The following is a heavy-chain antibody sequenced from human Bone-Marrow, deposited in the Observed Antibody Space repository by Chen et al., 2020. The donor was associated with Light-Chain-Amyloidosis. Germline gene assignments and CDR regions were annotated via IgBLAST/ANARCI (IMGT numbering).Heavy chain of an antibody. CDR1: GFSFSGHV. CDR2: VLNDGSVK. D-gene: IGHD3-10*01. J-gene: IGHJ4*02. Sequence: QVQLVESGGGVVQPGESLRLSCAASGFSFSGHVMHWVRQAPGKGLEWVAVVLNDGSVKYYADSVEGRFSVSRDNPNNILYLQMDSLRVEDTGIYYCARYHLGSYLKDPFDSWGQGTRVTVSS. V-gene: IGHV3-33*01. CDR3: ARYHLGSYLKDPFDS.